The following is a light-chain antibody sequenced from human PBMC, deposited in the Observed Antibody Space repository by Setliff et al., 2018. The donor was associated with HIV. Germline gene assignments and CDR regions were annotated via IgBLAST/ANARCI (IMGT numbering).Light chain of an antibody. CDR3: SSYAITNTLP. CDR1: NSDVGGYNY. J-gene: IGLJ1*01. V-gene: IGLV2-14*01. CDR2: EVS. Sequence: QSVLTQPASVSGFPGQSITISCTGTNSDVGGYNYVSWYQQHPGKAPKLIIYEVSNRPSGVSNRFSGSKSGNTASLTISGLQAEDEADYYCSSYAITNTLPFGTGTKGTVL.